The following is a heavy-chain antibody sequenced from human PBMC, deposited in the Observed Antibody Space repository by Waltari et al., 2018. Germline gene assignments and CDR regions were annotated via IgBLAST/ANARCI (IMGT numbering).Heavy chain of an antibody. CDR2: ITPTYGTP. CDR3: AKREIGYAFDI. CDR1: GGTFGTYS. V-gene: IGHV1-69*05. D-gene: IGHD1-26*01. Sequence: QVQLVQSGAEVKQPGASVKVSCKASGGTFGTYSISWVRQAPGQGLEWMAGITPTYGTPNYAPKVQGRVTVSSDPSTSTAYLELRRLISEDTAVYYCAKREIGYAFDIWGHGTLVTVSS. J-gene: IGHJ3*02.